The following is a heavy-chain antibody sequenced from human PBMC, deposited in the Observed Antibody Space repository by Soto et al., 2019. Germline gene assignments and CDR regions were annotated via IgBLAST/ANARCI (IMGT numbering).Heavy chain of an antibody. CDR1: GYTFTSYA. CDR2: INAGNGNT. CDR3: AKDLGLDCSSTSCYTHNWCDP. D-gene: IGHD2-2*02. Sequence: ASVKVSCKASGYTFTSYAMHWVRQAPGQRLEWMGWINAGNGNTKYSQKFQGRVTITRATSGSTAYMELSSLRSEDTAVYYCAKDLGLDCSSTSCYTHNWCDPWGQGTLVTVSS. V-gene: IGHV1-3*01. J-gene: IGHJ5*02.